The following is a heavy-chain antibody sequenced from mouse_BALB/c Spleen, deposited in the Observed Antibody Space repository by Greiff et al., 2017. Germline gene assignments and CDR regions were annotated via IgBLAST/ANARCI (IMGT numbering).Heavy chain of an antibody. D-gene: IGHD1-1*01. Sequence: VQLQQSGTVLARPGASVKMSCKASGYTFTSYWMHWVKQRPGQGLEWIGAIYPGNSDTSYNQKFKGKAKLTAVTSTSTAYMELSSLTNEDSAVYYCTRGGDYGSSFAYWGQGTLVTVSA. CDR3: TRGGDYGSSFAY. CDR2: IYPGNSDT. V-gene: IGHV1-5*01. J-gene: IGHJ3*01. CDR1: GYTFTSYW.